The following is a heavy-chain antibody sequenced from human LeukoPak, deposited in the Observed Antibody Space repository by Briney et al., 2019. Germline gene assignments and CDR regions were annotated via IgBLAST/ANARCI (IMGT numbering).Heavy chain of an antibody. D-gene: IGHD5-24*01. CDR1: GFSFSSYA. J-gene: IGHJ2*01. Sequence: PGGPLSLSCSASGFSFSSYAMHWVRQAPGKAMEWGVIISSVGHKKYYADSVKGRLTISRDNSDDILYLQINSLRPEDTSIYFCARENNPLWDAYNFLTWFFDLWGRGTLVTVSS. V-gene: IGHV3-30*04. CDR3: ARENNPLWDAYNFLTWFFDL. CDR2: ISSVGHKK.